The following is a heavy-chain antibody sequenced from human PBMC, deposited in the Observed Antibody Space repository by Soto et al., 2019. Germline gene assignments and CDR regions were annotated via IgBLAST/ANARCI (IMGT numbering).Heavy chain of an antibody. D-gene: IGHD4-17*01. V-gene: IGHV3-73*01. CDR3: AIYGGNSVYFDY. J-gene: IGHJ4*02. CDR1: GFTFSGSA. CDR2: IRSKANSYAT. Sequence: GGSLRLSCAASGFTFSGSAMHWVRQASGKGLEWVGRIRSKANSYATAYAASVKGRFTISRDDSKNTAYLQMNSLKTEDTAVYYCAIYGGNSVYFDYWGQGTLVTVSS.